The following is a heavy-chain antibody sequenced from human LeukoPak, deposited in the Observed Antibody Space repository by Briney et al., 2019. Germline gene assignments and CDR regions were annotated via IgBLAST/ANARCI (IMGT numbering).Heavy chain of an antibody. CDR3: ASWERDRLVRDY. J-gene: IGHJ4*02. D-gene: IGHD3-9*01. Sequence: GGSLRLSCAASGFTFSSYAMHWVRQAPGRGLEWVAVISYDGSNKYYADSAKGRFTISRDNSKNPLYLQMNSLRAEDTAVYYCASWERDRLVRDYWGQGTLVTVSS. V-gene: IGHV3-30-3*01. CDR2: ISYDGSNK. CDR1: GFTFSSYA.